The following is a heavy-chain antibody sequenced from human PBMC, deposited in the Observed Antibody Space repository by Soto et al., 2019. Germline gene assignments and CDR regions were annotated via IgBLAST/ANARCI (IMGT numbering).Heavy chain of an antibody. Sequence: ASVKVSCKASGYTFIDHYVHWMRQAPGQGLEWMGWINPKNGDTKYAQKFQGRITMTRDTSISTHYVELSRLRSDDTAVYYCARDLNHYYRPGSLHGFFDYRGQGTRVTVPS. CDR2: INPKNGDT. D-gene: IGHD3-10*01. J-gene: IGHJ4*02. CDR3: ARDLNHYYRPGSLHGFFDY. CDR1: GYTFIDHY. V-gene: IGHV1-2*02.